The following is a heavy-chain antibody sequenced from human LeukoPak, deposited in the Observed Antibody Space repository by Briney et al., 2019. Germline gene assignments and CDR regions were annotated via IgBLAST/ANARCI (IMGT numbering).Heavy chain of an antibody. D-gene: IGHD3-3*01. CDR3: ARSHNGFGDDY. Sequence: SVKVSCKASGGTFSYYAISWVRQAPGQGLEWMGRIIPILGITNYAQKFQGRVTITADKSTSTAYMELSSLRSEDTAVYYCARSHNGFGDDYWGQGSLVTVSS. J-gene: IGHJ4*02. CDR1: GGTFSYYA. CDR2: IIPILGIT. V-gene: IGHV1-69*04.